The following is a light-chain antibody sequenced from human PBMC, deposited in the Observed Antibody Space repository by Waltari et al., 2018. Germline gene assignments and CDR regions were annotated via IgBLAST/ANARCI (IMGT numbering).Light chain of an antibody. Sequence: IRMTQSPSAISTSKGDRITISCRPDHHISTYFAWYQQKPGKAPKLLIYASSTLQSGVPSRFSGSGSGTNFTLTISCLQSEDSATYYCQQYYAYPRTFGQGTHVKIK. CDR3: QQYYAYPRT. CDR1: HHISTY. CDR2: ASS. J-gene: IGKJ1*01. V-gene: IGKV1-8*01.